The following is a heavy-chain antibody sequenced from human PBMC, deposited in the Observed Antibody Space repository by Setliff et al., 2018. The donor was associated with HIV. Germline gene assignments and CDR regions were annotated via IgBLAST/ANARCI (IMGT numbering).Heavy chain of an antibody. CDR2: IYYSETT. CDR1: GGSISSSSYY. V-gene: IGHV4-39*07. CDR3: ARGDTRNYYGGDYFDY. Sequence: SETLSLTCNVSGGSISSSSYYWGWIRQPPGKGLEWIGSIYYSETTNNNPSLKSRVTISVDTSKNQLSLKLRSVTAADTAVYYCARGDTRNYYGGDYFDYWGQGSLVTVSS. D-gene: IGHD1-26*01. J-gene: IGHJ4*02.